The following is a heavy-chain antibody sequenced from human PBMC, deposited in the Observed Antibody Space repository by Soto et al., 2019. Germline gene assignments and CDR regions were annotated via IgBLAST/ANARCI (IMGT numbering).Heavy chain of an antibody. Sequence: ASVKVSCKASGGTFSSYAISWVRQAPGQGLEWMGGIIPIFGTASYAQKFQGRVTITADESTSTAYMELSSLRSEDTAVYYCASVTSDSSGYYGLRAPYYYYGMDVWGQGTTVTVSS. CDR3: ASVTSDSSGYYGLRAPYYYYGMDV. D-gene: IGHD3-22*01. CDR1: GGTFSSYA. V-gene: IGHV1-69*13. CDR2: IIPIFGTA. J-gene: IGHJ6*02.